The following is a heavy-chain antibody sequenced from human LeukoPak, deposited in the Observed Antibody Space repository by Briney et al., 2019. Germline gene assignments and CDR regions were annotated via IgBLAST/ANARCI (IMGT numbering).Heavy chain of an antibody. Sequence: GGSLRLSCAASGFTFCSYAMSWVRQAPGKGLEWVSDISGSGGSTYYADSVKGRFTISRDNSKNTLYLQMNSLRAEDTAVYYCAKDLPAAYYYDSSGYRHSFDYWGQGTLVTVSS. D-gene: IGHD3-22*01. V-gene: IGHV3-23*01. CDR1: GFTFCSYA. CDR2: ISGSGGST. J-gene: IGHJ4*02. CDR3: AKDLPAAYYYDSSGYRHSFDY.